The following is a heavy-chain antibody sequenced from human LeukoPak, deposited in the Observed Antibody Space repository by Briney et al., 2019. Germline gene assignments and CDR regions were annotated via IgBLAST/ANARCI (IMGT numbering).Heavy chain of an antibody. CDR1: GFTLSDYY. V-gene: IGHV3-11*01. CDR2: ISSSGSTI. J-gene: IGHJ4*02. D-gene: IGHD4-17*01. CDR3: ARGHIYGDYEVDY. Sequence: GGSLSLSCAASGFTLSDYYMSWIRQAPGRGLEWVSYISSSGSTIYYADSVKGRFTISRDNAKNSLYLQMNSLRAEDTAVYYCARGHIYGDYEVDYWGQGTLVTVSS.